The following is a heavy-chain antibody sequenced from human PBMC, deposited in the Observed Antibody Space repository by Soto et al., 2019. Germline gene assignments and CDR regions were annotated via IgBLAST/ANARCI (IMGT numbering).Heavy chain of an antibody. J-gene: IGHJ6*02. CDR3: ARDFWAEARQNLDYYYGMDV. V-gene: IGHV1-46*01. D-gene: IGHD7-27*01. Sequence: ASVKVSCKASGYTFTSYYMHWVRQAPGQGLEWMGIINPSGGSTSYAQKFQGRVNMTRDTSTSTVYMELSSLRSEDTAVYYCARDFWAEARQNLDYYYGMDVWGQGTTVTVSS. CDR2: INPSGGST. CDR1: GYTFTSYY.